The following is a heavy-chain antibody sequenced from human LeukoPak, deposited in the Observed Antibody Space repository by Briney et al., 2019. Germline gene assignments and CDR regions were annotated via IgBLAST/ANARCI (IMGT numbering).Heavy chain of an antibody. D-gene: IGHD6-13*01. Sequence: SETLSLTCTVCGGSISSYYWSWIRQPAGKGLEWIGRIYTSGSTNYNPSLKSRVTMSVDTSKNQFSLKLSSVTAADTAVYYCARDFFYSSSWYGLDYWGQGTLVTVSS. CDR2: IYTSGST. CDR3: ARDFFYSSSWYGLDY. J-gene: IGHJ4*02. V-gene: IGHV4-4*07. CDR1: GGSISSYY.